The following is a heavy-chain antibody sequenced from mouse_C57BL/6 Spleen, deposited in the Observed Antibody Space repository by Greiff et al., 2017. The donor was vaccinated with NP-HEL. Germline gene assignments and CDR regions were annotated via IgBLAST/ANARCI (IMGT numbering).Heavy chain of an antibody. D-gene: IGHD1-1*01. V-gene: IGHV1-82*01. CDR1: GYAFSSSW. CDR3: ARGTTVVAEVDY. CDR2: IYPGDGDT. Sequence: QVQLKESGPELVKPGASVKISCKASGYAFSSSWMNWVKQRPGKGLEWIGRIYPGDGDTNYNGKFKGKATLTADKSSSTAYMQLSSLTSEDSAVYFCARGTTVVAEVDYWGQGTTLTVSS. J-gene: IGHJ2*01.